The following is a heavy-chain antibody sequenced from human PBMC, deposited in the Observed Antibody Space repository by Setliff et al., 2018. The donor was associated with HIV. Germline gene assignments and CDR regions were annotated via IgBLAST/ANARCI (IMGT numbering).Heavy chain of an antibody. CDR2: IYYSGST. CDR1: DDSFSSHF. J-gene: IGHJ4*02. D-gene: IGHD3-22*01. Sequence: SETLSLTCSVSDDSFSSHFWSWIRQPPGKGLEYIGYIYYSGSTYYNPSLKSRVTMSVDTSENQFSLKLRSVTAADTAVYYCAADSSGYTFDHWGQGTLVTVSS. V-gene: IGHV4-59*04. CDR3: AADSSGYTFDH.